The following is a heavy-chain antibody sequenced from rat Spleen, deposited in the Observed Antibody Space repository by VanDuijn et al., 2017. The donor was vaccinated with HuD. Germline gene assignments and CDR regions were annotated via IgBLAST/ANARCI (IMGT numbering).Heavy chain of an antibody. CDR1: FYSITSSYR. D-gene: IGHD1-2*01. Sequence: EVLLQESGPGLVKPSQSLSLACSVTFYSITSSYRWNWIRKFPGNKLDWMGYINSAGSTNYNPSLRSRISITRDTSKNQFFLQVNSVTTEDTATYYCASLYSSYSLYYFDYWGQGVMVTVSS. J-gene: IGHJ2*01. CDR3: ASLYSSYSLYYFDY. CDR2: INSAGST. V-gene: IGHV3-3*01.